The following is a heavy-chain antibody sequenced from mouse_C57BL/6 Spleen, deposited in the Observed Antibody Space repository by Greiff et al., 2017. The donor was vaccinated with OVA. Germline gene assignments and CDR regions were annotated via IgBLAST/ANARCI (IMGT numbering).Heavy chain of an antibody. Sequence: EVQLQQSGPVLVKPGASVKMSCKASGYTFTDYYMNWVKQSHGKSLEWIGVINPYNGGTSYNQKFKGKATLTVDKSSSTAYMELNSLTSEDSAVYYCARDYGSSLFAYWGQGTLVTVSA. CDR1: GYTFTDYY. CDR2: INPYNGGT. V-gene: IGHV1-19*01. J-gene: IGHJ3*01. CDR3: ARDYGSSLFAY. D-gene: IGHD1-1*01.